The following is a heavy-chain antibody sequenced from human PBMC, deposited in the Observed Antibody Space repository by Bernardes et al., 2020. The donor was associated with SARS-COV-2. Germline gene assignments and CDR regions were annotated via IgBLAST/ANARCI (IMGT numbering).Heavy chain of an antibody. J-gene: IGHJ4*02. Sequence: SGPTMVKPTQTLTLTCTFSGFSLSTSGMCVSWIRQPPGKALEWLARIDWDDDKYYSTSLKTRLTISKDTSKNQVGLTLTNMDPVDTATYYCARIVVSDIGMPYDYWGQGTLVTVSS. D-gene: IGHD2-8*02. CDR1: GFSLSTSGMC. V-gene: IGHV2-70*11. CDR2: IDWDDDK. CDR3: ARIVVSDIGMPYDY.